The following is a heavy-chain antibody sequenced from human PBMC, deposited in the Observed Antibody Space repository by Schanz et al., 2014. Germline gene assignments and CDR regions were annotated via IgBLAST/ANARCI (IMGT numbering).Heavy chain of an antibody. CDR1: GYTLTDLS. CDR3: AADHIAATGSKYCYFYGMGI. Sequence: QVQLVQSGSELKKPGASVKVSCKVSGYTLTDLSMHWVRQAPGKGLAWMGGFDPEDVETIYAQKSQGRVTMTEDTTTDTDNMESRSLRPKDRAVYYCAADHIAATGSKYCYFYGMGIWGQGTTVTVSS. D-gene: IGHD6-25*01. V-gene: IGHV1-24*01. J-gene: IGHJ6*02. CDR2: FDPEDVET.